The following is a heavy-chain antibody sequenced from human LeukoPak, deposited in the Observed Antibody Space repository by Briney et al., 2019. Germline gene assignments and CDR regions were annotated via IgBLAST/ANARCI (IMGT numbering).Heavy chain of an antibody. D-gene: IGHD3-3*01. CDR3: ASHYYDFWSGYPYYFDY. CDR1: GYSISIGYY. V-gene: IGHV4-38-2*02. CDR2: IYHSGST. Sequence: SETLSLTCTVSGYSISIGYYWGWIRRPPGKGLEWIGSIYHSGSTYYNPSLKSRVTLSVDKSKNQFSLKLSSVTAADTAVYYCASHYYDFWSGYPYYFDYWGQGTLVTVSS. J-gene: IGHJ4*02.